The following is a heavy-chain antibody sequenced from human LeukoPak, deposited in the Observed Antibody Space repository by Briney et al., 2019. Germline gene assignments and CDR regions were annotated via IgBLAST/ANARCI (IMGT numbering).Heavy chain of an antibody. D-gene: IGHD2-2*03. CDR2: IYYTGST. Sequence: KSSETLSLTCTVSGGSISSSNDYWGSIRQPPGKGLEWIATIYYTGSTYYNPSLKSRVSTSVDTSKNQFSLKLNSVTAADTAIYYCARLDNGFTHAFDIWGQGTMVTVSS. CDR1: GGSISSSNDY. V-gene: IGHV4-39*01. J-gene: IGHJ3*02. CDR3: ARLDNGFTHAFDI.